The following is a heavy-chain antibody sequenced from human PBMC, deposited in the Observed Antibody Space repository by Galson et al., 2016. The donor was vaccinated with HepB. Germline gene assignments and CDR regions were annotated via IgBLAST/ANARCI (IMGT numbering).Heavy chain of an antibody. CDR3: AADLTVP. V-gene: IGHV1-58*01. D-gene: IGHD1-14*01. CDR2: IVVGSSSP. Sequence: SVKVSCKASGFTFTTSAVQWMRQTRGQRLEWLGWIVVGSSSPNYAQKFHERLTFTSDMSTNTAYMQLSGLTSDDTAVYYCAADLTVPWGQGTLVTVSS. CDR1: GFTFTTSA. J-gene: IGHJ5*02.